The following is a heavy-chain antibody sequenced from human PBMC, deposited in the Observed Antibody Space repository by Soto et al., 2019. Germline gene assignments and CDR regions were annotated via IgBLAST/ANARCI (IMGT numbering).Heavy chain of an antibody. V-gene: IGHV1-69*06. CDR2: IIPIFGTA. CDR1: GGTFSSYA. J-gene: IGHJ4*02. CDR3: ARDAQPGGFDY. D-gene: IGHD3-16*01. Sequence: SVKVSCKASGGTFSSYAISWVRQAPGQGLEWMGGIIPIFGTANYAQKFQGRVMITADKSTSTAYMELSSLRSEDTAVYYCARDAQPGGFDYWGQGTLVTVSS.